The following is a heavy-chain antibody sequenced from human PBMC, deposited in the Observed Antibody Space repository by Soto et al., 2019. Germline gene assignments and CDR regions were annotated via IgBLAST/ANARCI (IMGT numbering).Heavy chain of an antibody. J-gene: IGHJ4*02. CDR2: INRSGST. V-gene: IGHV4-34*01. D-gene: IGHD6-6*01. CDR1: GGSFSGYY. Sequence: SETLSLTCAVYGGSFSGYYWSWIRQPPGKGLEWIGEINRSGSTNYNPSLKSRVTISVDTSKNQFSLKLSSVTAADTAVYYCARGGIAARPFDYWGQGTLVTVSS. CDR3: ARGGIAARPFDY.